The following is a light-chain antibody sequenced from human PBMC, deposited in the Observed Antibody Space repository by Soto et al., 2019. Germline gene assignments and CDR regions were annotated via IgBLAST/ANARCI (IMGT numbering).Light chain of an antibody. CDR1: SSDVGGYNY. J-gene: IGLJ1*01. CDR2: DVS. V-gene: IGLV2-14*03. CDR3: SSYTTSNTRQIV. Sequence: QSALTQPASVSGSPGQSITISRTGTSSDVGGYNYVSWYQHHPGKAPKLIIFDVSNRPSGVSNPFSGSKSGNTASPTISGLQPEDEADYYCSSYTTSNTRQIVFGTGTKVTVL.